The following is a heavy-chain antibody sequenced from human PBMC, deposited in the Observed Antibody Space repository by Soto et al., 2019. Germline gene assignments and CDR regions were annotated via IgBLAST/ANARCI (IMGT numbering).Heavy chain of an antibody. CDR3: ARGVPYCSGGSCSLFDP. D-gene: IGHD2-15*01. Sequence: SETLSLTCTVSGGSISSGGYYWSWIRQHPGKGLEWIGYIYYSGSTYYNPSLKSRVTISVDTSKNQFSLKLSSVTAADTAVYYCARGVPYCSGGSCSLFDPWGQGTLVTVPQ. CDR1: GGSISSGGYY. V-gene: IGHV4-31*03. CDR2: IYYSGST. J-gene: IGHJ5*02.